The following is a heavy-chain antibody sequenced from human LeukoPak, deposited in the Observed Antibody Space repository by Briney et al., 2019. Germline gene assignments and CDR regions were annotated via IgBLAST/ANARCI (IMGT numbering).Heavy chain of an antibody. D-gene: IGHD5-18*01. CDR3: AREFAAMVTHAFDL. CDR1: GYTFTRFY. V-gene: IGHV1-46*01. CDR2: INPSGGRT. J-gene: IGHJ3*01. Sequence: RASVKVSCKASGYTFTRFYFHWVRQAPGQGLEWMGTINPSGGRTRYGQKFQGRVTMARDTSTSTVYMELSSLRSEDTAVYYCAREFAAMVTHAFDLWGQGTMVTVSS.